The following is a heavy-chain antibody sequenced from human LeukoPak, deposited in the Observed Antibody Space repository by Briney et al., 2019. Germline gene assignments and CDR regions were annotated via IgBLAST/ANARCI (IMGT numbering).Heavy chain of an antibody. V-gene: IGHV1-8*01. CDR2: MNPNSGNT. CDR3: ARGPPRHYDFWSGYPYYYYYYMDV. J-gene: IGHJ6*03. CDR1: GYTFTSYD. Sequence: ASVKVSCKASGYTFTSYDINWVRQATGQGLEWMGWMNPNSGNTGYAQKFQGRATMTRNTSISTAYMELSSLRSEDTAVYYCARGPPRHYDFWSGYPYYYYYYMDVWGKGTTVTVSS. D-gene: IGHD3-3*01.